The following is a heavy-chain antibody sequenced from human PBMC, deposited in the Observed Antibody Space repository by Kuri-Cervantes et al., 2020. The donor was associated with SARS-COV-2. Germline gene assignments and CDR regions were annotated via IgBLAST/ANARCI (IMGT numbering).Heavy chain of an antibody. D-gene: IGHD2-15*01. CDR1: GFTFSSYE. J-gene: IGHJ4*02. Sequence: GGSLRLSCAASGFTFSSYEMNGVRQAPGKGLEGVSYISSGGSTIYYADSVKGRFTISRDNANNSLYLQMNSLRAEDTSVYYCAGDCSGGSGHFDYWGQGARVTVSS. CDR2: ISSGGSTI. CDR3: AGDCSGGSGHFDY. V-gene: IGHV3-48*03.